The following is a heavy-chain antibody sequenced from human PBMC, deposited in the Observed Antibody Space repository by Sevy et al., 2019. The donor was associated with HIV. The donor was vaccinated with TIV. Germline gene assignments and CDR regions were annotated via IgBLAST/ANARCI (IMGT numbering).Heavy chain of an antibody. CDR3: VRDGGDEYGGGSYYGRFDD. CDR1: GFNFRDYS. CDR2: INNDGTYI. J-gene: IGHJ4*02. V-gene: IGHV3-21*06. D-gene: IGHD3-10*01. Sequence: GGSLRLSCVVSGFNFRDYSVSWVRQAPGKGLEWVSSINNDGTYIFYGDSVKGRFTVSRDNAKNSLYLHMNSLRDDDTAVYYGVRDGGDEYGGGSYYGRFDDWGRGTLVTVSS.